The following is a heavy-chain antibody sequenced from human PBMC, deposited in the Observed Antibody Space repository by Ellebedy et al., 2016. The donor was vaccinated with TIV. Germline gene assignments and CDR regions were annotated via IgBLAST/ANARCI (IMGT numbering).Heavy chain of an antibody. CDR3: VKAWGD. V-gene: IGHV3-64D*06. CDR2: IVSNGDST. Sequence: GESLKISCSASGFTFSSYAMHWVRQAPGKGLDYISAIVSNGDSTYYANSVKGIFIISRDNSKNTLYLQMSRLRPEGTAVYYCVKAWGDWGQGTLVTVSS. D-gene: IGHD3-16*01. J-gene: IGHJ4*02. CDR1: GFTFSSYA.